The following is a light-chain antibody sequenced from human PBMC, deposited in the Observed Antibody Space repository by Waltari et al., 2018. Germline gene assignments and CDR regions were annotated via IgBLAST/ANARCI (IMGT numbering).Light chain of an antibody. J-gene: IGLJ3*02. V-gene: IGLV3-19*01. CDR3: SSRNGRANEVV. CDR2: GKD. Sequence: SSELTQDPAVSVALGQTIRLTCQGDSLRTSDASWYKLKPGRAPVLVIFGKDKRPSGIPDRISGYSSGTTSTLTITGAQAEDEADYYCSSRNGRANEVVFAGGTKVTVL. CDR1: SLRTSD.